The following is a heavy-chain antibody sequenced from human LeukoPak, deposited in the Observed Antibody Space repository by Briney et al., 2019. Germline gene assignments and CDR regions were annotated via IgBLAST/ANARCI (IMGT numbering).Heavy chain of an antibody. CDR2: ISWNSGSI. V-gene: IGHV3-9*01. J-gene: IGHJ5*02. CDR3: AKDMLPYSSSWYVSWFDP. Sequence: GGSLRLSCAASGFTFDDYAMHWVRQAPGKGLEWVSGISWNSGSIVYADSVKGRFTISRDNAKNSLYLQMNSLRAEDTALYYCAKDMLPYSSSWYVSWFDPWGQGTLVTVSS. CDR1: GFTFDDYA. D-gene: IGHD6-13*01.